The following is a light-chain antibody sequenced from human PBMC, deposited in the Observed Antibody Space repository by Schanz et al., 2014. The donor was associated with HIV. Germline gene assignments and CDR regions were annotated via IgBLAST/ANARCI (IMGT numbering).Light chain of an antibody. Sequence: DIQMTQSPSSLSASVGARVTITCRASQAINNYLAWYQQKPGTAPTLLIYKASKLERGVPSRFSGSGSGTVFTLTINTLQPDDFATYYCQQYDRSSWTFGLGTKVETK. J-gene: IGKJ1*01. CDR3: QQYDRSSWT. CDR2: KAS. V-gene: IGKV1-NL1*01. CDR1: QAINNY.